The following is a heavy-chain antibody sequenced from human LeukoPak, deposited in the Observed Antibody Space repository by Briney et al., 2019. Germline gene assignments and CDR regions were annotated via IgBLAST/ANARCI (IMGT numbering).Heavy chain of an antibody. CDR1: GGSISSSSYY. J-gene: IGHJ6*03. V-gene: IGHV4-39*07. D-gene: IGHD6-19*01. CDR3: ARGGGVAGYYYYYYMDV. Sequence: PSETLSLTCTVSGGSISSSSYYWGWIRQPPGKGLEWIGSIYYSGSTYYNPSLKSRVTISVDTSKNQFSLKLSSVTAADTAVYYCARGGGVAGYYYYYYMDVWGKGTTVTVSS. CDR2: IYYSGST.